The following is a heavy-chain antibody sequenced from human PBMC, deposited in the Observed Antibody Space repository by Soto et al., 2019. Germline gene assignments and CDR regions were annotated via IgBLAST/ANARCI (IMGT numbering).Heavy chain of an antibody. CDR1: VYTFSSYA. CDR3: ARSVVVVPAANDY. J-gene: IGHJ4*02. CDR2: INAGNGNT. D-gene: IGHD2-2*01. V-gene: IGHV1-3*01. Sequence: ASVKVSCKYSVYTFSSYAIHWVRQAPGQRLEWMGWINAGNGNTKYSQKFQGRVTITRDTSASTAYMELSSLRSEDTAVYYCARSVVVVPAANDYWGQGTLVTVSS.